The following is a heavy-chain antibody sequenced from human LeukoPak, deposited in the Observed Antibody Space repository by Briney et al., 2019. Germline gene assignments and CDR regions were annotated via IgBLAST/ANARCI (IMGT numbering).Heavy chain of an antibody. D-gene: IGHD6-19*01. CDR1: IGSILRNYA. CDR3: AREQGGSGWLGFDY. J-gene: IGHJ4*02. V-gene: IGHV3-30*15. CDR2: ICIDGSRK. Sequence: GGSLRLSCAPSIGSILRNYAIHCVRQAPGKGLEWVAVICIDGSRKPYADCLVGRFTIARNNSKNTVSLQMSSLRRADTAVYFCAREQGGSGWLGFDYGGQGTVVTVS.